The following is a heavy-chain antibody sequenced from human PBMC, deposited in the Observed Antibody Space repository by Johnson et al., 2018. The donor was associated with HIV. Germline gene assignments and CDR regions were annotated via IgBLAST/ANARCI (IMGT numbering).Heavy chain of an antibody. J-gene: IGHJ3*02. CDR3: ARVEWDQNAFDI. V-gene: IGHV3-11*04. CDR2: ISSSGSTI. Sequence: QVQLVESGGGVVQPGGSLRLSCAASGFSFGDYYMSWIRQAPGKGLEWISYISSSGSTIYYADSVKGRFTISRDNAKNSLYLQMNSLRAEDTAVYYCARVEWDQNAFDIWGQGTMVTVSS. CDR1: GFSFGDYY. D-gene: IGHD1-26*01.